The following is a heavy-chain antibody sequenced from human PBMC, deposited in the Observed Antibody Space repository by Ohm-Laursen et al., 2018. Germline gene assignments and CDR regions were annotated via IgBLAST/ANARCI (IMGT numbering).Heavy chain of an antibody. CDR3: AKSRGYYDSSPFDY. Sequence: SLRLSCAASGFTFSSYGMHWVRQAPGKGLEWVAVISYDGSNKYYADSVKGRFTISRDNSKNTLYLQMNSLRAEGTAVYYCAKSRGYYDSSPFDYWGQGTLVTVSS. CDR1: GFTFSSYG. CDR2: ISYDGSNK. D-gene: IGHD3-22*01. V-gene: IGHV3-30*18. J-gene: IGHJ4*02.